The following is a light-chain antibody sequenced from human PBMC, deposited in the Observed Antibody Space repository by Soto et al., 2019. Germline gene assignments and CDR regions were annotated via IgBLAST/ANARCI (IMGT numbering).Light chain of an antibody. CDR1: GSDIASFNY. J-gene: IGLJ1*01. CDR2: QVT. V-gene: IGLV2-14*01. CDR3: NSYSSSTFYV. Sequence: QSALAQPASVSGSPGQSITISCTGSGSDIASFNYVSWYQQYPGKAPKLLIYQVTSRASGVSHRFSGSKFGDTASLTISGLQPEDEAEYYCNSYSSSTFYVFGTGTKVTVL.